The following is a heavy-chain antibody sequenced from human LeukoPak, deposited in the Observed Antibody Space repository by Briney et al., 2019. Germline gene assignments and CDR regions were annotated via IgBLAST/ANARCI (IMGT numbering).Heavy chain of an antibody. CDR3: ARHKSSSTNWFDP. V-gene: IGHV4-39*01. D-gene: IGHD6-13*01. CDR2: IYYSGST. Sequence: PSETLSLTCTVSGASLSSTSYYCAWIRQPPGKGLEWIGSIYYSGSTYYNPSLKSRVTISVDTSKNQFSLKLSSVTAADTAVYYCARHKSSSTNWFDPWGQGTLVTVSS. J-gene: IGHJ5*02. CDR1: GASLSSTSYY.